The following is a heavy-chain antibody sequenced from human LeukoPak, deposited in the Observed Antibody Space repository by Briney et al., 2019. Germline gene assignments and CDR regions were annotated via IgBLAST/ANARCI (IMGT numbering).Heavy chain of an antibody. V-gene: IGHV5-51*01. CDR3: ARQSDSSLEYYYGMDV. D-gene: IGHD3-22*01. CDR1: GYSFTTYW. J-gene: IGHJ6*02. Sequence: GESLKISGKGSGYSFTTYWIAWVRQMPGKGLEWMGIIYPGDSNTIYSPSFQGQVTISADKSISTAYLQWSSLKASDSAMYYCARQSDSSLEYYYGMDVWGQGTTVTVSS. CDR2: IYPGDSNT.